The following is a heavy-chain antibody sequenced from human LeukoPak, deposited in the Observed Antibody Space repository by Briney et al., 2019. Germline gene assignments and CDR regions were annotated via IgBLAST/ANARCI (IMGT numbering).Heavy chain of an antibody. V-gene: IGHV3-30*02. D-gene: IGHD2-15*01. Sequence: GGSLRLSCAASGITFNSYGMHWVRQAPDKGLDWVAFIRYDGSNEYYADSVKGRFTISRDNSKNSLYLQMNSLRTEDTALYYCANLVVVAATSHAFDIWGQGTMVTVSS. CDR3: ANLVVVAATSHAFDI. CDR2: IRYDGSNE. J-gene: IGHJ3*02. CDR1: GITFNSYG.